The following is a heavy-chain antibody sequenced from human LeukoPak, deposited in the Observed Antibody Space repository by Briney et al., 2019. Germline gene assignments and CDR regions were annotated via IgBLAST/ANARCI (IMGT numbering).Heavy chain of an antibody. CDR1: GGSISSYY. V-gene: IGHV4-4*07. CDR2: IYTSGST. D-gene: IGHD6-19*01. Sequence: SETLSLTYTVSGGSISSYYWSWIRQPAGKGLEWIGRIYTSGSTNYNPSLKSRVTMSVDTSKNQFSLKLSSVTAADTAVYYCARDSGRVAASGFDYWGQGTLVTVSS. CDR3: ARDSGRVAASGFDY. J-gene: IGHJ4*02.